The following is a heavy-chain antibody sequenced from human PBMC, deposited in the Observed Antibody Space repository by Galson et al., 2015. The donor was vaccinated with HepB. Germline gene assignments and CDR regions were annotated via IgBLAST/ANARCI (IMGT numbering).Heavy chain of an antibody. CDR1: GFTFSSYA. Sequence: SLRLSCAASGFTFSSYAMHWVRQAPGKGLEWVAVISYDGSNKYYADSVKGRFTISRDNSKNTLYLQMNSLRAEDTAVYYCARVGVYQWLVESGMDVWGQGTTVTVSS. CDR3: ARVGVYQWLVESGMDV. V-gene: IGHV3-30*04. CDR2: ISYDGSNK. J-gene: IGHJ6*02. D-gene: IGHD6-19*01.